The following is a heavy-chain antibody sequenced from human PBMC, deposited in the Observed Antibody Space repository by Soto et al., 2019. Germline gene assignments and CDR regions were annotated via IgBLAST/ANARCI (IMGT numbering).Heavy chain of an antibody. CDR2: IYSSGST. CDR3: TRRHFGVRGVTTMEV. J-gene: IGHJ6*01. D-gene: IGHD3-10*01. Sequence: SDTLSLTCTFSVGSIGGSNYFCGWIRQSPGTGLEWLGTIYSSGSTYYNPSLKSRITMSLDTSKNQFSLNLGSVTAADTAVYYCTRRHFGVRGVTTMEVWGPGTTVTVSS. CDR1: VGSIGGSNYF. V-gene: IGHV4-39*01.